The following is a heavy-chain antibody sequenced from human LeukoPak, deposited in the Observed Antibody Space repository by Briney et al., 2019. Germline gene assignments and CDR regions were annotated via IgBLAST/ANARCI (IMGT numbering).Heavy chain of an antibody. CDR1: GGTFSSYA. D-gene: IGHD2-8*01. CDR2: IIPIFGTA. V-gene: IGHV1-69*13. J-gene: IGHJ4*02. CDR3: ARDYCTNGVCFPDY. Sequence: ASVKVSCKASGGTFSSYAISWVRQAPGQGLEWMGGIIPIFGTANCAQKFQGRVTITADESTSTAYVELSGLRSEDTAVYYCARDYCTNGVCFPDYWGQGTLVTVSS.